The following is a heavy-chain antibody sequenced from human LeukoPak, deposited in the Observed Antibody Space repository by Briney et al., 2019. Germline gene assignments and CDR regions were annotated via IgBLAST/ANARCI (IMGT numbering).Heavy chain of an antibody. Sequence: KPSETLSLTCTVSGGSISSSSYYWGWIRQPPGKGLEWIRSIYYSGSTYYNPSLKSRVTISVDTSKNQFSLKLSSVTAADTAVYYCASSYELKDMITFGGVIVDAFDIWGQGTMVTVSS. D-gene: IGHD3-16*02. CDR2: IYYSGST. CDR1: GGSISSSSYY. J-gene: IGHJ3*02. CDR3: ASSYELKDMITFGGVIVDAFDI. V-gene: IGHV4-39*07.